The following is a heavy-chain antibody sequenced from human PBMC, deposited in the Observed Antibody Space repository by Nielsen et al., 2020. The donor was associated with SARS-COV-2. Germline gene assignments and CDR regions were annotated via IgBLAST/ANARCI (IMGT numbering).Heavy chain of an antibody. CDR2: IGTSGGNS. Sequence: GGSLRLSCAASGFIVRSNFMTWVRQAPGKGLEWVSSIGTSGGNSYYSDSVKGRFTISRDISKNTLFLQMNSLRAEDTALYYCTTRTFYLDYWGQGTLVTVSS. J-gene: IGHJ4*02. V-gene: IGHV3-23*01. CDR3: TTRTFYLDY. D-gene: IGHD1-1*01. CDR1: GFIVRSNF.